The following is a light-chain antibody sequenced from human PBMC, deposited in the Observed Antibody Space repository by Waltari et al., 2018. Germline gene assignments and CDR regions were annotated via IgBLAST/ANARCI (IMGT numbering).Light chain of an antibody. V-gene: IGKV2-30*02. CDR3: MQGTHWPYT. CDR1: QSLVHSDGNTH. J-gene: IGKJ2*01. CDR2: RVS. Sequence: EVVMTQSPLSLPVTLGQPASISCKSSQSLVHSDGNTHLNWFQQRPGQSPRRLFYRVSSRESGVPDRFSGSGSGTDFTLKISRVEAEDVGVYYYMQGTHWPYTFGQGTRLDIK.